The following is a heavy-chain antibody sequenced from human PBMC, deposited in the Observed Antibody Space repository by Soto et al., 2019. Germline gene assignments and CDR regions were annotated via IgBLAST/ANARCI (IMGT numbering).Heavy chain of an antibody. J-gene: IGHJ4*02. CDR2: ISDIGDIT. D-gene: IGHD3-22*01. V-gene: IGHV3-23*01. CDR3: AKDYSYDSSGVLDY. CDR1: EFTFRSYA. Sequence: EVQLLESGGGLIEPGGSLRLSCAASEFTFRSYAMSWVRQAPGEGLEWVSGISDIGDITYYADSVKGRFTISRDNSKNTLFLQMDSLRPEDTAVYFCAKDYSYDSSGVLDYWGQGTPVTVSS.